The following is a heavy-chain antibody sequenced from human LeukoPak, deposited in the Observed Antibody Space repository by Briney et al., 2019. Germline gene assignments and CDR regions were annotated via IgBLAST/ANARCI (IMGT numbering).Heavy chain of an antibody. Sequence: GPSVKVSCKASGYTFTSYGISWVRQAPGQGLEWMGWISAYNGNTNYAQKLQGRVTMTTDTSTSTAYMELRSLRSDDTAVYYCASGVLRGPYYYDSSGIWDAFDIWGQGTMVTASS. CDR3: ASGVLRGPYYYDSSGIWDAFDI. V-gene: IGHV1-18*01. CDR1: GYTFTSYG. J-gene: IGHJ3*02. CDR2: ISAYNGNT. D-gene: IGHD3-22*01.